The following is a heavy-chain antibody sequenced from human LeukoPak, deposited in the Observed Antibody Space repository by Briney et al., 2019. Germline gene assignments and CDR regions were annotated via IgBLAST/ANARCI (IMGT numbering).Heavy chain of an antibody. V-gene: IGHV3-23*01. CDR3: AKEFVVVPVAKGYYNWFDP. J-gene: IGHJ5*02. Sequence: PGGSLRLSCAASGFTFSSYAMSWVRQAPGKGLEWVSAISGSGGSTYYADSVKGRFTISRDNSKNTLYLQMNSLRAEDTAVYYCAKEFVVVPVAKGYYNWFDPWGQGTLVTVSS. CDR2: ISGSGGST. D-gene: IGHD2-2*01. CDR1: GFTFSSYA.